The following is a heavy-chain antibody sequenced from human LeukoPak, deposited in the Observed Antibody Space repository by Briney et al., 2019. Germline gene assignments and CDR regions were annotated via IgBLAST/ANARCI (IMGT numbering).Heavy chain of an antibody. Sequence: PGGSLRLSCAASGFTFSSYAMHWVRQAPGKGLERVSVISGSGGNTYYADSVKGRLIISRDNSNNTLYLQLNSLRAEDTAIYYCAKAMCSGGSCYCHLDYWGQGTLVTVSS. CDR3: AKAMCSGGSCYCHLDY. V-gene: IGHV3-23*01. CDR1: GFTFSSYA. D-gene: IGHD2-15*01. CDR2: ISGSGGNT. J-gene: IGHJ4*02.